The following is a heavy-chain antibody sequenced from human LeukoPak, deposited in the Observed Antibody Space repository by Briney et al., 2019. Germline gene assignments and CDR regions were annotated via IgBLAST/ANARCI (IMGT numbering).Heavy chain of an antibody. D-gene: IGHD6-13*01. V-gene: IGHV4-59*11. CDR2: FYFSGST. J-gene: IGHJ4*02. CDR1: GASISTHY. Sequence: SETLSLTSTVSGASISTHYWSWIRHPPEKGPEWIGDFYFSGSTNYNPSLKSRATISGDTSKNQFSLNLRSVTAADTAVYYCARAGGIATAHLDLDHWGRGTLVTVSS. CDR3: ARAGGIATAHLDLDH.